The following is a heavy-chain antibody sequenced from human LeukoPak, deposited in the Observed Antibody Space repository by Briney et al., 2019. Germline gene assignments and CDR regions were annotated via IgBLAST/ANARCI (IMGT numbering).Heavy chain of an antibody. D-gene: IGHD3-16*02. CDR2: ISSSSSYI. V-gene: IGHV3-21*01. CDR1: GFTFSSYS. CDR3: ARPTFGGVIVPFDY. Sequence: NPGGSLRLSCAASGFTFSSYSMNWVRQAPGKGLEWVSSISSSSSYIYYADSVKGRFTISRDNAKNSLYLQMNSLRAEDTAVYYCARPTFGGVIVPFDYWGQGTLVTVSS. J-gene: IGHJ4*02.